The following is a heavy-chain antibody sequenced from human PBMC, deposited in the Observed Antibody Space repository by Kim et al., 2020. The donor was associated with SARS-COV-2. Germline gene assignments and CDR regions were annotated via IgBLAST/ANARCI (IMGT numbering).Heavy chain of an antibody. D-gene: IGHD6-13*01. CDR1: GGSFSGYY. Sequence: SETLSLTCAVYGGSFSGYYWSWIRQPPGKGLEWIGEINHSGSTNYNPSLKSRVTISVDTSKNQFSLKLSSVTAADTAVYYCARGMRYYSSWPYATKNDYWGQGTLVTVSS. CDR3: ARGMRYYSSWPYATKNDY. J-gene: IGHJ4*02. CDR2: INHSGST. V-gene: IGHV4-34*01.